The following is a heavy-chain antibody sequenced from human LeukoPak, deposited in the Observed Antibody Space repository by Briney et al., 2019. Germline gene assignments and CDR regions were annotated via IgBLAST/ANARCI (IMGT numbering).Heavy chain of an antibody. V-gene: IGHV4-59*01. CDR1: GGSMSNYY. D-gene: IGHD5-18*01. CDR2: MFYTGSG. J-gene: IGHJ5*02. CDR3: ATNLPGYSYGYWVA. Sequence: SQTLSLTCTVSGGSMSNYYWNWIRQPPGKGLEWIGYMFYTGSGKYNPSLKSRVTISVDTSKRQISLKLTSVTTADTAVYYCATNLPGYSYGYWVAWGQGTLVTVSS.